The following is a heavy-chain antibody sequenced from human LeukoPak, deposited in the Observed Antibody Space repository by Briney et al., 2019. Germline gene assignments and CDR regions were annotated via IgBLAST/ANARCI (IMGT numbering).Heavy chain of an antibody. J-gene: IGHJ4*02. V-gene: IGHV3-48*04. Sequence: GGSLRLSCAASGFTFSSYSMNWVRQAPGKGLEWVSYISSSSSTIYYADSVKGRFTISRDNAKNSLYLQMNSLRAEDTAVYYCARDQALWFGELSTFDYWGQGTLVTVSS. CDR1: GFTFSSYS. CDR3: ARDQALWFGELSTFDY. D-gene: IGHD3-10*01. CDR2: ISSSSSTI.